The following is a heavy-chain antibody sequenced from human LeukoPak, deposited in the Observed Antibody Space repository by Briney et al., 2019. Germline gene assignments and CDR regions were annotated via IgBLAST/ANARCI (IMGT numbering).Heavy chain of an antibody. D-gene: IGHD2/OR15-2a*01. CDR3: AQHFFYQLSPYFDY. CDR2: IYYTGTT. V-gene: IGHV4-39*07. J-gene: IGHJ4*02. CDR1: GGSISSSLYH. Sequence: PSETLSLTCTVSGGSISSSLYHWGWIRQSPGKNLEWLGSIYYTGTTHYNPSLKSRVTISVDTSKNQFSLKLSSVTAADTAVYYCAQHFFYQLSPYFDYWGQGTLVTVSS.